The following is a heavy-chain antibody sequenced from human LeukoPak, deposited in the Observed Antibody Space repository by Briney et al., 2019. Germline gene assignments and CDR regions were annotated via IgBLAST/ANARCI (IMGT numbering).Heavy chain of an antibody. V-gene: IGHV4-39*01. CDR3: ASPYGSGSYLF. CDR1: GGSISSSSYY. J-gene: IGHJ4*02. CDR2: IYYSGST. D-gene: IGHD3-10*01. Sequence: SETLSLTCTVSGGSISSSSYYWGWIRQPPGKGLEWIRSIYYSGSTYYNPSLKSRVTISVDTSKNQFSLKLSSVTAADTAVYYCASPYGSGSYLFWGQGTLVTVSS.